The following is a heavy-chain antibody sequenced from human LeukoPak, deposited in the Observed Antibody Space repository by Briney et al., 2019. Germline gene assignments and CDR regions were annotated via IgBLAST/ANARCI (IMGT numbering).Heavy chain of an antibody. CDR3: ASQSGTMVRGSDAFDI. CDR1: GYTFTSYG. Sequence: GASVNVSCKASGYTFTSYGISWVRQAPGQGLEWMGWISAYNGNTNYAQKLQGRVTMTTDTSTRTAYMELRSLRSDDTAVYYCASQSGTMVRGSDAFDIWGQGTMVTVSS. J-gene: IGHJ3*02. CDR2: ISAYNGNT. V-gene: IGHV1-18*01. D-gene: IGHD3-10*01.